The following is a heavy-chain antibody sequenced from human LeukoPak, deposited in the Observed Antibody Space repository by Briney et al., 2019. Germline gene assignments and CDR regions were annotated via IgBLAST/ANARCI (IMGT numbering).Heavy chain of an antibody. Sequence: AGSLRLSCAASGFIVNTNYMSWVRQAPGRGLEWVSFIYADSNTYYEASVKGRFTISRDISKDAVFLQMNSLRAEDTAVYYCARDSYGDANFDTWGQGTLVTVSS. V-gene: IGHV3-53*01. CDR3: ARDSYGDANFDT. CDR1: GFIVNTNY. D-gene: IGHD4-17*01. J-gene: IGHJ4*02. CDR2: IYADSNT.